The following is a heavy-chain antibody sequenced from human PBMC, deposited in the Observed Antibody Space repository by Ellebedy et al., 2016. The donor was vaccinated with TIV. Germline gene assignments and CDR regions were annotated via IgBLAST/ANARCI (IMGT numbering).Heavy chain of an antibody. D-gene: IGHD6-13*01. CDR1: GYTFTSYG. J-gene: IGHJ4*02. CDR3: ARDQRYSHSWKSFDY. CDR2: INPRHDTS. Sequence: ASVKVSCXASGYTFTSYGISWVRQAPGQGLEWMGLINPRHDTSNYAEKFQGRVTMTRDTSTSTVYMELSSLRSEDTAVYYCARDQRYSHSWKSFDYWGQGTLVIVTS. V-gene: IGHV1-46*01.